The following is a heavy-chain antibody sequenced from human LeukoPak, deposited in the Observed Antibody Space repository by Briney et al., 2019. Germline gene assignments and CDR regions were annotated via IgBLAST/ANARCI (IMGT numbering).Heavy chain of an antibody. CDR2: INAGNGNT. V-gene: IGHV1-3*01. Sequence: ASVKVSCKASGYTFTSYAMHWVRQAPGQRLEWMGWINAGNGNTKYSQKFQGRVTITRDTSASTAYMELSSLRSEDTAVYYCARGVGYSYGFDYWGQGTLVTVSS. CDR1: GYTFTSYA. CDR3: ARGVGYSYGFDY. J-gene: IGHJ4*02. D-gene: IGHD5-18*01.